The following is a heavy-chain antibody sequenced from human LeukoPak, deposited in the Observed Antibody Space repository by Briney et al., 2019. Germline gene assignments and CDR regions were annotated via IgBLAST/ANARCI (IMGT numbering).Heavy chain of an antibody. CDR2: IYHSGST. Sequence: SQTLSLTCAVSGGCISSGGYSWSWIRQPPGKGLEWIGYIYHSGSTYYNPSLKSRVTISVDRSKNQFSLKLSSVTAADTAVYYCAMGSSLFDYWGQGTLVTVSS. D-gene: IGHD6-6*01. CDR3: AMGSSLFDY. V-gene: IGHV4-30-2*01. CDR1: GGCISSGGYS. J-gene: IGHJ4*02.